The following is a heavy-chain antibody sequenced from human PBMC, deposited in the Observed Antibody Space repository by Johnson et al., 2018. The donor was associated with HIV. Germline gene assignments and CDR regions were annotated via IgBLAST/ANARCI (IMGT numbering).Heavy chain of an antibody. Sequence: VQLVESGGGLVQPGGSLRLSCAASGLTVSGNYMTWVRQAPGKGLEWVSVIFSGGSTYYAGSVHGRFTIFRDNSKNNLYLQMNSLRAEDTAVYYCARACRDGYTCDAFDIWGQGTMVTVSS. CDR3: ARACRDGYTCDAFDI. V-gene: IGHV3-66*01. CDR1: GLTVSGNY. D-gene: IGHD5-24*01. J-gene: IGHJ3*02. CDR2: IFSGGST.